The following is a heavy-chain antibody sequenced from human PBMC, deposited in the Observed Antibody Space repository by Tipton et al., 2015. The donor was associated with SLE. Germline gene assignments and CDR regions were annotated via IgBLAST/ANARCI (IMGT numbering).Heavy chain of an antibody. CDR2: ISSSGTTI. D-gene: IGHD1-1*01. CDR3: ARVAPTEVFDY. CDR1: GFTFSYYE. J-gene: IGHJ4*02. Sequence: SLRLSCAASGFTFSYYEMNWVRQAPGKGLEWVSDISSSGTTIYYADSVKGRFTVSRDNAKNSLFLQMNSLRAEDTAVYYCARVAPTEVFDYWGQGTLVTVSS. V-gene: IGHV3-48*03.